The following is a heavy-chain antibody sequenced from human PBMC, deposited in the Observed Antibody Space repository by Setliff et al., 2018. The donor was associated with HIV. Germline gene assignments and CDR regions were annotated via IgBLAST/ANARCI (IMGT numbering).Heavy chain of an antibody. J-gene: IGHJ5*02. CDR2: IIPILGVA. CDR3: ARVRYCSGGSCYGGEYWFDP. D-gene: IGHD2-15*01. CDR1: GGAFISHT. Sequence: SVKVSCKASGGAFISHTFTWVRQAPGQGLEWMGRIIPILGVANYAQRFQGRVTITRDTSTSTVYMELSSLRSEDTAVYYCARVRYCSGGSCYGGEYWFDPWGQGTLVTVSS. V-gene: IGHV1-69*02.